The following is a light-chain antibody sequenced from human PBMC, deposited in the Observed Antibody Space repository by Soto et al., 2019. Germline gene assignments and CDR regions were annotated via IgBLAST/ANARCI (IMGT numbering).Light chain of an antibody. CDR3: QQYYTTPYT. J-gene: IGKJ2*01. CDR2: WAS. CDR1: QTVLYSSNNKNY. Sequence: DIVMTQSPDSLAVSLGERATINCKSSQTVLYSSNNKNYLAWFQQKPGRPPKVLIYWASTRESGVPDRFSGSGSGTDFTLTISSLQAEDVAVYYCQQYYTTPYTFGQWTKLEIK. V-gene: IGKV4-1*01.